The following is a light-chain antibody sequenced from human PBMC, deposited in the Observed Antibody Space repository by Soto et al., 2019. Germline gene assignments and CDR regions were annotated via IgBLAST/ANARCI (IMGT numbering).Light chain of an antibody. J-gene: IGLJ2*01. CDR1: SRHSSYA. CDR3: QTWGTGIQV. V-gene: IGLV4-69*01. CDR2: LNSDGSH. Sequence: QAVVTQSPSASASLGASVKLTCTLSSRHSSYAIAWHQQQPEKGPRYLMKLNSDGSHSKGDGIPDRFSGSSSGAERYLTISSLQSEDEADYYCQTWGTGIQVFGGGTKVTVL.